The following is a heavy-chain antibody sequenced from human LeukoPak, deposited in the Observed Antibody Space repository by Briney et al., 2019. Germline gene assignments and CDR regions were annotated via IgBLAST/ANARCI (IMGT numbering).Heavy chain of an antibody. D-gene: IGHD5-24*01. V-gene: IGHV4-34*01. CDR1: GGSFSGYY. CDR3: ARSRDGSDALSH. CDR2: INHSGST. J-gene: IGHJ4*02. Sequence: PSETLSLTCAVYGGSFSGYYWSWIRQPPGKGLEWIGEINHSGSTNYNPSLKSRVTISVDTSKNQFSLKLSSVTAADTAVYYCARSRDGSDALSHWGQGTLVTVSS.